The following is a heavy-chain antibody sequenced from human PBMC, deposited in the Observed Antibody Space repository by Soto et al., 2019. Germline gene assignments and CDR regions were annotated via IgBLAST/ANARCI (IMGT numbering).Heavy chain of an antibody. D-gene: IGHD2-15*01. CDR3: ASIPYSWFDT. CDR1: GYTFTSYS. J-gene: IGHJ5*02. V-gene: IGHV1-18*04. CDR2: ISAYNANT. Sequence: QVQLVQSGAEVKKPGASVKVSCKTSGYTFTSYSITWVRQAPGQGLEWMGRISAYNANTHYAQNLQGRVTMTTDTATSTAYRALRSLRSDDTAVYYCASIPYSWFDTWGQGTLVTVSS.